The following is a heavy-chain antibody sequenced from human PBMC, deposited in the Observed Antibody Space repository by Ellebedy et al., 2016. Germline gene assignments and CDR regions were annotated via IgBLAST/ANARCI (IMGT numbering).Heavy chain of an antibody. CDR2: IYYSGST. D-gene: IGHD3-22*01. V-gene: IGHV4-59*01. CDR3: ARDGGGYPGFEYFQH. CDR1: GGSISSYY. Sequence: SETLSLTXTVSGGSISSYYWSWIRQPPGKGLEWIGYIYYSGSTNYNPSLKSRVTISVDTSKNQFSLKLSSVTAADTAVYYCARDGGGYPGFEYFQHWGQGTLVTVSS. J-gene: IGHJ1*01.